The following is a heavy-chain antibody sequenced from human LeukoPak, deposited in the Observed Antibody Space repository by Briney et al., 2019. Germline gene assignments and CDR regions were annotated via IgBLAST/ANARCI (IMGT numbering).Heavy chain of an antibody. J-gene: IGHJ4*02. D-gene: IGHD5-12*01. CDR2: IYYSGST. Sequence: SETLSLTCTVSGGSISSYYWSWIRQPPGKGLEWIGYIYYSGSTNYNPSLKSRVTISVDTSKNQFSLKLSSVTAADTAVYYCARHKGRGYSGYDALNYWGQGTLVTVSS. CDR1: GGSISSYY. V-gene: IGHV4-59*08. CDR3: ARHKGRGYSGYDALNY.